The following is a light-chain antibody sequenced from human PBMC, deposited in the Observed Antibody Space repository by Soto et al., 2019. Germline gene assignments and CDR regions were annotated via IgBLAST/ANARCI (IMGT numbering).Light chain of an antibody. CDR3: QQYYTYPYP. J-gene: IGKJ2*01. V-gene: IGKV1-5*03. Sequence: DIQMTQSPSTLSAAVGDRVTITCQASQSISTWLAWYQQRPGEAPNLLIYEASKLQIGVPSRFGGSGSGTEFTVTISSLQPDDVGTYYCQQYYTYPYPFGQGTKLEI. CDR2: EAS. CDR1: QSISTW.